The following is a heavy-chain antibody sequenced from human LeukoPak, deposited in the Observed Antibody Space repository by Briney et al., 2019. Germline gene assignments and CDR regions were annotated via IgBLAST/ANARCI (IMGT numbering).Heavy chain of an antibody. V-gene: IGHV1-3*01. J-gene: IGHJ4*02. CDR1: GYTFTSYA. CDR3: ARARVQQWLVPVTRY. CDR2: INAGNGNT. Sequence: PWASVKVSCKASGYTFTSYAMHWVRQAPGQRLEWMGWINAGNGNTKYSQKFQGRVTITRDTSASTAYMELSSLRSEDTAVYYCARARVQQWLVPVTRYWGQGTLVTVSS. D-gene: IGHD6-19*01.